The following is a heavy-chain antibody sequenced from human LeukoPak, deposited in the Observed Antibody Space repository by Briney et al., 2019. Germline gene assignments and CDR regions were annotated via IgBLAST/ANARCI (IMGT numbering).Heavy chain of an antibody. CDR2: INAANGNT. CDR3: ARENFGSSRPSDY. CDR1: GYTFTSYA. Sequence: ASVKVSCKASGYTFTSYAMHWVRQVSGQRLEWMGWINAANGNTKYSEKLKGRLTISRDTPATTVYMELTSLRSEDTALYYCARENFGSSRPSDYWGQGTLVTVSS. J-gene: IGHJ4*02. D-gene: IGHD2-2*01. V-gene: IGHV1-3*01.